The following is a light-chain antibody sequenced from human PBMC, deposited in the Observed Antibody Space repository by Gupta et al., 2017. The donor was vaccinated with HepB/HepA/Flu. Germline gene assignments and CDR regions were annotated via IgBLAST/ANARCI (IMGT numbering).Light chain of an antibody. CDR2: GAA. J-gene: IGKJ2*01. CDR3: QQYGHSPPST. V-gene: IGKV3-20*01. CDR1: QSVSGNY. Sequence: EIVLTQSPGTPSLSPGERSTLSCRARQSVSGNYLAWYQQNSGQAPRLLIYGAATRATGVTDKFRGSGSVTEVSLTITRREQEDFAVYYSQQYGHSPPSTFGQRTKLEIK.